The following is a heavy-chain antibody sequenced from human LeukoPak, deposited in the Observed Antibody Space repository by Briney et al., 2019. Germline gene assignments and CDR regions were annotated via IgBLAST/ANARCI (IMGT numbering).Heavy chain of an antibody. J-gene: IGHJ6*03. D-gene: IGHD6-13*01. CDR2: INHSGST. V-gene: IGHV4-34*01. CDR1: GGSFSGYY. Sequence: PSETLSLTCAVYGGSFSGYYWSWIRQPPGKGLEWIGEINHSGSTNYNPSLKSRVTISVDTSKNQFSLKLSSVTAADTAVYYCARRSSSWEYYYYYYMDVWGKGTTVTISS. CDR3: ARRSSSWEYYYYYYMDV.